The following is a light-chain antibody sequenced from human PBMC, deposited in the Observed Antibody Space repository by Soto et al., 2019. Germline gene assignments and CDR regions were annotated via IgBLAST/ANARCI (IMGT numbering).Light chain of an antibody. CDR3: QQYSSYWT. CDR1: HSVGSN. V-gene: IGKV3-15*01. J-gene: IGKJ1*01. CDR2: GAS. Sequence: VMTQSPTTLSVSPGETATLSCRASHSVGSNLAWYQQNPGQAPRLLIYGASTRATGVPARFSGSGSATQFTLTISSLQPDDFATYYCQQYSSYWTFGQGTKVDIK.